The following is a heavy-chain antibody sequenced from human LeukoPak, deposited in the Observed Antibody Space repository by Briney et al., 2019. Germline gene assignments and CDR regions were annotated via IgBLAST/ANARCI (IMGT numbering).Heavy chain of an antibody. D-gene: IGHD1-1*01. CDR2: IYISGST. CDR3: AKDRGTWNDDGFDY. CDR1: GGSISSYY. Sequence: SETLSLTCTVSGGSISSYYWSWIRQPAGKGLEWIGRIYISGSTNYNPSLKSRVTMSVDTSKNQFSLKLSSVTAADTAVYYCAKDRGTWNDDGFDYWGQGTLVTVSS. J-gene: IGHJ4*02. V-gene: IGHV4-4*07.